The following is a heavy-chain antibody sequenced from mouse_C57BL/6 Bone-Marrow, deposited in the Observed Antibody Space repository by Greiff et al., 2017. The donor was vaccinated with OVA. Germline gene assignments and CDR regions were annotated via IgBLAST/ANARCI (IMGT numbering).Heavy chain of an antibody. Sequence: QVQLQQPGAELVKPGASVKLSCKASGYTFTSYWMHWVKQRPGQGLEWIGMIHPNSGSTNYNEKFKSKATLTVDKSSSTAYMQLSSLTSDDSAVYYCASFYYYGSSYTFWYFDVWGTGTTVTVSS. CDR1: GYTFTSYW. D-gene: IGHD1-1*01. V-gene: IGHV1-64*01. J-gene: IGHJ1*03. CDR2: IHPNSGST. CDR3: ASFYYYGSSYTFWYFDV.